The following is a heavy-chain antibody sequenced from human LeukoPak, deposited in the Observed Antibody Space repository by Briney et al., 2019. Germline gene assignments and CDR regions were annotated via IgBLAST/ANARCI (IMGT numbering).Heavy chain of an antibody. J-gene: IGHJ4*02. CDR1: GGTFSSYT. D-gene: IGHD5-18*01. CDR3: ATAARGYSYVMGDYFDS. V-gene: IGHV1-69*02. CDR2: IIPILGIA. Sequence: SVKVSCKASGGTFSSYTISWVRQAPGQGLEWMGRIIPILGIANYAQKFQGRVTITADKSTSTAYMELSSLRSQDTAVYYCATAARGYSYVMGDYFDSWGQGTLVTVPS.